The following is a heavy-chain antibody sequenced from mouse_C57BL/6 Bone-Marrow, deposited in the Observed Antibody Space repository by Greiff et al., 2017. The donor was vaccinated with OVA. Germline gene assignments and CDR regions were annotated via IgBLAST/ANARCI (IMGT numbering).Heavy chain of an antibody. CDR3: AGYYGSSYDYAMDY. V-gene: IGHV1-26*01. CDR2: INPNNGGT. J-gene: IGHJ4*01. Sequence: EVKLQQSGPELVKPGASVKISCKASGYTFTDYYMNWVKQSHGKSLEWIGDINPNNGGTSYNQKFKGKATLTVDKSSSTAYMELRSLTSEDSAVYYCAGYYGSSYDYAMDYWGQGTSVTVSS. D-gene: IGHD1-1*01. CDR1: GYTFTDYY.